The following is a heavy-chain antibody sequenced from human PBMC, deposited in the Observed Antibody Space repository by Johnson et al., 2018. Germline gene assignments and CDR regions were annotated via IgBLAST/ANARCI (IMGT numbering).Heavy chain of an antibody. Sequence: QVQLQESGGGVVQPGRSLRLSCAASGFTLSNYDMYWVRQAPGKGLEWVAIVSLDGSNKYYADSVKGRFTISRDNSKNTLYLQMNSLRAEDTAVYYCAKYSSASNYYYGMDVWGQGTTVTVSS. D-gene: IGHD6-6*01. CDR2: VSLDGSNK. CDR1: GFTLSNYD. V-gene: IGHV3-30*18. CDR3: AKYSSASNYYYGMDV. J-gene: IGHJ6*02.